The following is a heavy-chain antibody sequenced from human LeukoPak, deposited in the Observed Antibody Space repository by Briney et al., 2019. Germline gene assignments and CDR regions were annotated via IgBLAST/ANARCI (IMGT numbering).Heavy chain of an antibody. J-gene: IGHJ4*02. D-gene: IGHD2-2*01. CDR3: ARDRGAYCSSTSCPFDY. Sequence: PGGSLRLSCAASGFTFSSYSMNWVRQAPGKGLEWVSYISSSSSTIYYADSVKGRFTISRDNAKNSLYLQMNSLRAEDTAVYYCARDRGAYCSSTSCPFDYWGQGTLVTVSS. CDR1: GFTFSSYS. V-gene: IGHV3-48*01. CDR2: ISSSSSTI.